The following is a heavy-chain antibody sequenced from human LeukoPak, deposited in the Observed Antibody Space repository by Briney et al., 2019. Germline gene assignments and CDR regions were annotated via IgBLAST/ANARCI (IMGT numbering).Heavy chain of an antibody. CDR1: GFTFSSYW. CDR2: IKQDGSER. CDR3: AGINDYGDPTGAFDI. D-gene: IGHD4-17*01. Sequence: HSGGSLRLSCAASGFTFSSYWMSWVRQAPGKGLEWVANIKQDGSERNYVDSVKGRFTISRDNAKNSLFLQMNSLRAEDTAVYYCAGINDYGDPTGAFDIWGQGTMVTVSS. J-gene: IGHJ3*02. V-gene: IGHV3-7*01.